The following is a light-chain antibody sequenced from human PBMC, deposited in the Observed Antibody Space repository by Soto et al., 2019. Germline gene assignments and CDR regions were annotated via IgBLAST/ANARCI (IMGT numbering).Light chain of an antibody. CDR1: QSVSTS. Sequence: IVLTQSPVTLAVSPGESAVLSYRASQSVSTSLAWYQHKPGQAPRLFIYDASKRAPGIPARFTGSGSGTDFTLTISSLEPEDIAVYYCQVRDVWPSFGQGTKVEIK. CDR2: DAS. V-gene: IGKV3-11*01. CDR3: QVRDVWPS. J-gene: IGKJ1*01.